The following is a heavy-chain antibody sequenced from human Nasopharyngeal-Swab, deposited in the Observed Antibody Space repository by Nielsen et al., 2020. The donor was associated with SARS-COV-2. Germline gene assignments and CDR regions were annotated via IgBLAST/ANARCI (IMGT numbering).Heavy chain of an antibody. CDR2: TYYRSKWYN. D-gene: IGHD6-19*01. CDR3: ARIAVAGHNWFDP. J-gene: IGHJ5*02. Sequence: WTRQSPLRGLEWLGRTYYRSKWYNDYAVSVKSRVTINPDTSKNQFSLQLNSVTPEDTAVYYCARIAVAGHNWFDPWGQGTLVTVSS. V-gene: IGHV6-1*01.